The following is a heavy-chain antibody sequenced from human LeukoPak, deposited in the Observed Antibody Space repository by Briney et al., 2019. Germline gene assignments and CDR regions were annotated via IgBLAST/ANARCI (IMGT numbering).Heavy chain of an antibody. J-gene: IGHJ6*03. CDR1: GFIFSDYY. D-gene: IGHD3-10*01. CDR3: ARDSYGSGMAYYMDV. CDR2: ISYDGSNK. V-gene: IGHV3-30*03. Sequence: GGSLRLSCDASGFIFSDYYMSWVRQAPGKGLEWVAVISYDGSNKYYADSVKGRFTISRDNSKNTLYLQMNSLRAEDTAVYYCARDSYGSGMAYYMDVWGKGTTVTVSS.